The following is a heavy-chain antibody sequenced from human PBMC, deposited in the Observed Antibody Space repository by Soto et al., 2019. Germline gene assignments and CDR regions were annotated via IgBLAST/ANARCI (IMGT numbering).Heavy chain of an antibody. D-gene: IGHD2-15*01. CDR3: AREKDTTHAFDI. CDR1: GGSISSGGYY. J-gene: IGHJ3*02. Sequence: SETLSLTCTVSGGSISSGGYYWSWIRQHPGKGLEWVGYIYYSGSTYYNPSPKSRVTISVDTSKNQFSLKLSSVTAADTAVYYCAREKDTTHAFDIWGQGTMVTVSS. CDR2: IYYSGST. V-gene: IGHV4-31*03.